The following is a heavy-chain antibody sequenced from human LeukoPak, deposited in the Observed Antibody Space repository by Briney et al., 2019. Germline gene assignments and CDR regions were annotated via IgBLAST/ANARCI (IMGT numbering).Heavy chain of an antibody. CDR3: AREDIVVVPAAIDY. V-gene: IGHV4-61*02. D-gene: IGHD2-2*01. CDR2: IYTSGST. Sequence: SETLSLTCTVYGGSLSSGSYYWSWIRQPAGKGLEWIGRIYTSGSTNYNPSLKSRVAISVDTSKNQFSLKLSSVTATDTAVYYCAREDIVVVPAAIDYWGQGTLVTVSS. J-gene: IGHJ4*02. CDR1: GGSLSSGSYY.